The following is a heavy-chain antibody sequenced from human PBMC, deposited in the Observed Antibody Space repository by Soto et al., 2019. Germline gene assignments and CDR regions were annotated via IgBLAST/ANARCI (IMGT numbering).Heavy chain of an antibody. V-gene: IGHV1-2*02. CDR3: ARGAMLSAAISTSFDP. D-gene: IGHD2-2*01. J-gene: IGHJ5*02. Sequence: GASVKVSCKASGYTFSDYKIHWLRQAPGQGPEWMGWINPKSDVTNYAHKFKDRVTMTRDTSTSTVYMDLSRLTFDDTAVYYCARGAMLSAAISTSFDPWGQGTQVTVSS. CDR2: INPKSDVT. CDR1: GYTFSDYK.